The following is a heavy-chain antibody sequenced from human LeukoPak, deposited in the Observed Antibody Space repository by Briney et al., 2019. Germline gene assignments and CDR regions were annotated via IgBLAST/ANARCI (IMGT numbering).Heavy chain of an antibody. CDR1: GYTFTGYY. V-gene: IGHV1-2*02. CDR3: ARGVRTIFGVVIIEKVYYFDY. J-gene: IGHJ4*02. Sequence: ASVKVSCKASGYTFTGYYMHWVRQAPGQGLEWMGWINPNSGGTNYAQKFQGRVTMTRDTSISTAYMELSRLRSDDTAVYYCARGVRTIFGVVIIEKVYYFDYWGQGTLVTVSS. CDR2: INPNSGGT. D-gene: IGHD3-3*01.